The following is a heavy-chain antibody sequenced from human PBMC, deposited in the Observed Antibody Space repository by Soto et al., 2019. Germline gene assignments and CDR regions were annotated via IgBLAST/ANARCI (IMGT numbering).Heavy chain of an antibody. D-gene: IGHD5-12*01. CDR3: ARGPWNYYYYYMDV. V-gene: IGHV1-69*02. J-gene: IGHJ6*03. Sequence: QVQLVQSGAEVKKPGSSVKVSCKASGGTFSSYTISWVRQAPGQGLEWMGRIIPILGIANYAQKFQGRVTITADKSTSTAYMELSSLRSEYTAVYYCARGPWNYYYYYMDVWGKGTTVTVSS. CDR2: IIPILGIA. CDR1: GGTFSSYT.